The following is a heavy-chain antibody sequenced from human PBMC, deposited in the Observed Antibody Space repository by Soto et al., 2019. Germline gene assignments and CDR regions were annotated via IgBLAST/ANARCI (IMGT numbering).Heavy chain of an antibody. CDR1: GFIFSDYA. CDR2: ISGSGGKT. V-gene: IGHV3-23*01. CDR3: VKGMNYYYYYMDV. Sequence: EVQLLESGGGFVPPGGSLRLSCAASGFIFSDYAMTWVRQAPGKGLEWVSAISGSGGKTYYADSVKGRFTISRDSSQNMMFLQMSGVRAEDTAIYYCVKGMNYYYYYMDVWGNGTTVTVSS. J-gene: IGHJ6*03.